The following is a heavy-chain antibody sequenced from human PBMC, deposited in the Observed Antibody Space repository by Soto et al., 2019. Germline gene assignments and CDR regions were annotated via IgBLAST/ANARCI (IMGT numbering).Heavy chain of an antibody. Sequence: QVQLQESGPGLVKPSGTLSLTCAVSGGSISSSNWCSWVRQPPGKGLEWIGEIYHSGSTNYNPSLKSRVTISVDKSKNQFSLKRSSVTAADTAVYYCARRTPRSIWNYDWFDPWGQGTLVTVSS. CDR3: ARRTPRSIWNYDWFDP. D-gene: IGHD1-7*01. V-gene: IGHV4-4*02. J-gene: IGHJ5*02. CDR2: IYHSGST. CDR1: GGSISSSNW.